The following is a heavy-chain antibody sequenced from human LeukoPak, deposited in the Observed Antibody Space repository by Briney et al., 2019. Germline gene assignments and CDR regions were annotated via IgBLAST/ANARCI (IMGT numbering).Heavy chain of an antibody. CDR1: GFTVSSNY. V-gene: IGHV3-53*01. Sequence: GGSLRLSCAASGFTVSSNYMSWVRQAPGKGLEWVSVIYSGGSTYYADSVKGRFTISRDNSKNTLYLQMNSLRAEDTAVYYCARGPPIYCGGDCYHAFDIWGQGTMVTVSS. D-gene: IGHD2-21*02. J-gene: IGHJ3*02. CDR2: IYSGGST. CDR3: ARGPPIYCGGDCYHAFDI.